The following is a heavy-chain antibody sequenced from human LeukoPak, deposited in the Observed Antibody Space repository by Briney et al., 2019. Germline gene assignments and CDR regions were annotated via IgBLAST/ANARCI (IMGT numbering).Heavy chain of an antibody. D-gene: IGHD6-13*01. V-gene: IGHV3-21*01. CDR3: AKEGYSSSWYSHFDY. Sequence: GGSLRLSCVASGFTFSRYSMNWVRQAPGKGLEWVSSISISSNYIYYADSVKGRFTISRDNSKNTLYLQMNSLRAEDTAVYYCAKEGYSSSWYSHFDYWGQGTLVTVSS. CDR1: GFTFSRYS. J-gene: IGHJ4*02. CDR2: ISISSNYI.